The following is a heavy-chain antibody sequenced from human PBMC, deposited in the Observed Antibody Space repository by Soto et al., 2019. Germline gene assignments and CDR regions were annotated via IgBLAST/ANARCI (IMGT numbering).Heavy chain of an antibody. D-gene: IGHD3-16*01. V-gene: IGHV3-23*01. CDR3: AKGAYYETYL. Sequence: EVQLLESGGGLVQPGGSLRLSCAASGFTFSSYVMRWVRQAPGKGLEWVSAITSSGGTYYAGSVKGRFTIPRDNSKNTLYLQMTSLRAEDTVIYYCAKGAYYETYLWGQGTLVTVSS. J-gene: IGHJ4*02. CDR2: ITSSGGT. CDR1: GFTFSSYV.